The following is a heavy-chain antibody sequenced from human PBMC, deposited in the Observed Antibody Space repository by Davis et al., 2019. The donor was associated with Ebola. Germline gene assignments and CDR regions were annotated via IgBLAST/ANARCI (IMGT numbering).Heavy chain of an antibody. CDR2: IKQDGSEK. D-gene: IGHD1-26*01. CDR1: GFTFSSYW. V-gene: IGHV3-7*03. J-gene: IGHJ4*02. Sequence: GESLKISCAASGFTFSSYWMSWVRQAPGKGLEWVANIKQDGSEKYYVDSVKGRFTISRDNAKNSLYLQMNSLRAEDTAVYYCAKAGHCGNYCSFDSWGQGTLVTVSS. CDR3: AKAGHCGNYCSFDS.